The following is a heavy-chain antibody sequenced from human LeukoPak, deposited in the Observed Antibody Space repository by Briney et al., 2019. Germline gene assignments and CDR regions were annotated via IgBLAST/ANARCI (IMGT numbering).Heavy chain of an antibody. D-gene: IGHD4-23*01. Sequence: SETLSLTCTVSGGSISSSSYYWGWIRQPPGKGLEWIGSIYYSGSTYYNPSLKSRVTISVDTSKNQFSLKLSSVTAADTAVYYCASQRDYGRTGLFDYWGQGTLVTVSS. CDR3: ASQRDYGRTGLFDY. CDR2: IYYSGST. CDR1: GGSISSSSYY. V-gene: IGHV4-39*07. J-gene: IGHJ4*02.